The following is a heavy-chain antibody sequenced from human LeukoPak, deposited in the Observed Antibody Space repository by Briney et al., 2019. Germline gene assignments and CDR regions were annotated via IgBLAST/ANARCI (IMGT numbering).Heavy chain of an antibody. CDR2: MFYSGNT. CDR3: ARDRGYYDSSGYSSPFDY. Sequence: SETLSLTCTVSGASITSYHWSWIRQPAGKGLEWIGRMFYSGNTDYNPSLKSRLTMSIDTSKNQFSPKLSSVTAADTAVYYCARDRGYYDSSGYSSPFDYWGQGTLVTVSS. D-gene: IGHD3-22*01. V-gene: IGHV4-4*07. CDR1: GASITSYH. J-gene: IGHJ4*02.